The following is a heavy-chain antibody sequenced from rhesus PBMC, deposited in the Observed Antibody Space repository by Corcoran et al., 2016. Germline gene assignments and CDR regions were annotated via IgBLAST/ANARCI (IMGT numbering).Heavy chain of an antibody. Sequence: EVQLVESGGGLAKPGGSLRLSCEAAGFPFSSYGMNWVRPDPGKGLEGVSVINSGGGSTYYADSVKGRFTISRDNSKNTLSLQMNSLRAEDTAVYYCAKGTQLAFDYWGQGVLVTVSS. D-gene: IGHD6-13*01. CDR1: GFPFSSYG. CDR2: INSGGGST. J-gene: IGHJ4*01. V-gene: IGHV3S25*01. CDR3: AKGTQLAFDY.